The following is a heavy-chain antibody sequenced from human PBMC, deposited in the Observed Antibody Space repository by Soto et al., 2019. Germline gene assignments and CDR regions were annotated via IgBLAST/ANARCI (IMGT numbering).Heavy chain of an antibody. V-gene: IGHV3-30*18. CDR3: AKDSLGVMGTVMMPGTD. J-gene: IGHJ4*02. D-gene: IGHD4-17*01. CDR1: GLTFSTFG. Sequence: VQLVESGGGVVQPGRSLNLSCEVSGLTFSTFGFHWVRQAQGKGLEWGPVISYDLRKTHYADSVRGRFTISRDNSKNTLYLQMTDLRSDDTALYYWAKDSLGVMGTVMMPGTDWGQGTLVTVSS. CDR2: ISYDLRKT.